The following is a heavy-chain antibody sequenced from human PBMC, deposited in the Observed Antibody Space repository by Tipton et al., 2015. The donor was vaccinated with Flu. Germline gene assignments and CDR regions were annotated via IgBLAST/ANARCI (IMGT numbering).Heavy chain of an antibody. Sequence: VQLVQSGTEVREPGSSVTVSCKVSGDTFRNHGITWVRQAPGQGLEWMGRIIPFHGTPSYAQRFKGRLTITADDSTSTAYMELSSLTSEDTAVYYCARAGKDFYYHSGADGSYLDYWGQGTQVTVSS. D-gene: IGHD3-10*01. CDR1: GDTFRNHG. CDR2: IIPFHGTP. J-gene: IGHJ4*02. CDR3: ARAGKDFYYHSGADGSYLDY. V-gene: IGHV1-69*11.